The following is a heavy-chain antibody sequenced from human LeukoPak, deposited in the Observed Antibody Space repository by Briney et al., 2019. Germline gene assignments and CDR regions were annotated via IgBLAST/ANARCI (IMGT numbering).Heavy chain of an antibody. D-gene: IGHD3-16*01. V-gene: IGHV3-7*01. Sequence: PGGSLRLSCAASGFTFRNYWMGWVRQAPGKGLEWVANTKPDGTAEYYADSVRGRFTTSRDNANNFLYLQMNSLRGEDTAVYYCASWGAGGNSWGQGTLVTVSS. CDR2: TKPDGTAE. CDR3: ASWGAGGNS. CDR1: GFTFRNYW. J-gene: IGHJ4*02.